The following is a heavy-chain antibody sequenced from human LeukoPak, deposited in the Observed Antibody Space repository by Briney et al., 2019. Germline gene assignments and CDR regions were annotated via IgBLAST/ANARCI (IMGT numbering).Heavy chain of an antibody. J-gene: IGHJ4*02. CDR1: GFTFTNAW. Sequence: GGSLRLSCAASGFTFTNAWMNWVRLAPGKGLEWVSSISTSSSYIYYADSVKGRFTISRDNAKNSLYLQMNSLRAEDTAVYYCARFATYGSGTYAFDYWGQGTLVTVSS. D-gene: IGHD3-10*01. V-gene: IGHV3-21*01. CDR2: ISTSSSYI. CDR3: ARFATYGSGTYAFDY.